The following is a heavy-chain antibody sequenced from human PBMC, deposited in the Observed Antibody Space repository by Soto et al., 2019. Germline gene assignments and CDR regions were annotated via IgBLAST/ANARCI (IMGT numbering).Heavy chain of an antibody. CDR2: IYWDNDK. CDR3: AHRLREYSWNDGYFDF. V-gene: IGHV2-5*02. J-gene: IGHJ4*02. Sequence: SGPTLANPTQTLTHTCTFSGFLLTTSGGGVGWIRQPPGKALEWLVLIYWDNDKRYSLSVETKVPIATATAKNQVRLPVPDMVPVDTATYYCAHRLREYSWNDGYFDFWGQGTLVTVSS. CDR1: GFLLTTSGGG. D-gene: IGHD1-20*01.